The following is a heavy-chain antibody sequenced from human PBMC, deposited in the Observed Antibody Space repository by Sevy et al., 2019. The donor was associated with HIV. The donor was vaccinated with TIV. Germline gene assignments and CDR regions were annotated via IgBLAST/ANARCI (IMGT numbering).Heavy chain of an antibody. CDR1: GGSISSYY. J-gene: IGHJ6*02. CDR2: IYYSGST. D-gene: IGHD6-13*01. Sequence: SETLSLTCTVSGGSISSYYWSWIRQPPGKGLEWIGYIYYSGSTNYNPSLKSRVTISVDTSKNQFSLKLSSVTAADTAVYYWARARRIAAAGTRNYYYYGMDVWGQGTTVTVSS. CDR3: ARARRIAAAGTRNYYYYGMDV. V-gene: IGHV4-59*13.